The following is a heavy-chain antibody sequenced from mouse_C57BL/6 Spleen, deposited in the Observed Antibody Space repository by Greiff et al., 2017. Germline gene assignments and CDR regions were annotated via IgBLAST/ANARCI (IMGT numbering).Heavy chain of an antibody. D-gene: IGHD1-1*01. Sequence: QVQLKQPGAELVKPGASVKLSCKASGYTFTSYWMHWVKQRPGRGLEWIGRIDPNSGGTKYNEKFKSKATLTVDKPSSTAYMQLSSLTSEDSVVYYCARDYYGSSYWYFDVWGTGTTVTVSS. V-gene: IGHV1-72*01. J-gene: IGHJ1*03. CDR1: GYTFTSYW. CDR2: IDPNSGGT. CDR3: ARDYYGSSYWYFDV.